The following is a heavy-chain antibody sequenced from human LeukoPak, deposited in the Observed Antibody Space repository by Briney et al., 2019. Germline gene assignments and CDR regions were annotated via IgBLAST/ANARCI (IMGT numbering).Heavy chain of an antibody. D-gene: IGHD2/OR15-2a*01. CDR3: ARFAYGNGNFPGHY. CDR2: IYRGDSDT. V-gene: IGHV5-51*01. J-gene: IGHJ4*02. Sequence: GESMKISCKGSGYSFTNYWIGWVRQMPGKGVEWMGIIYRGDSDTRYSPSFQGQVTISADKSISTVYLQWSSLKASDTAMYYCARFAYGNGNFPGHYWGQGTLVTVSS. CDR1: GYSFTNYW.